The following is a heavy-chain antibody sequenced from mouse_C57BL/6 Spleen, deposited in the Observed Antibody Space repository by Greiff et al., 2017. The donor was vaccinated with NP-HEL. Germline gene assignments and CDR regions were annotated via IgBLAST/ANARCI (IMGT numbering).Heavy chain of an antibody. J-gene: IGHJ3*01. CDR2: IRSKSNNYAT. D-gene: IGHD3-3*01. CDR3: VRQGPILFAY. Sequence: EVKLMESGGGLVQPKGSLKLSCAASGFSFNTYAMNWVRQAPGKGLEWVARIRSKSNNYATYYADSVKDRFTISRDDSESMLYLQMNNLKTEDTAMYYCVRQGPILFAYWGQGTLVTVSA. CDR1: GFSFNTYA. V-gene: IGHV10-1*01.